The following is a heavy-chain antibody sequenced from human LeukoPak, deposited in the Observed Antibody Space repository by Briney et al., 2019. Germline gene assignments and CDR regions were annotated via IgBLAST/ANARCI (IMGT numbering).Heavy chain of an antibody. CDR1: GGSISSGGYY. D-gene: IGHD6-19*01. J-gene: IGHJ4*02. CDR3: ARGAAGRSGWVFPLDY. V-gene: IGHV4-30-2*01. Sequence: SQTLSLTCTVSGGSISSGGYYWSWIRQPPGKGLEWIGYIYHSGSTYYNPSLKSRVTISVDRSKNQFSLKLSSVTAADTAVYCCARGAAGRSGWVFPLDYWGQGTLVTVSS. CDR2: IYHSGST.